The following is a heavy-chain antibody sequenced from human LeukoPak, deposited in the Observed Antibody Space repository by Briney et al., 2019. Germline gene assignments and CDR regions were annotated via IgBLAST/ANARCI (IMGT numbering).Heavy chain of an antibody. J-gene: IGHJ4*02. CDR3: ARGVVAFSDYFDY. CDR2: IYHSGST. D-gene: IGHD5-12*01. V-gene: IGHV4-4*02. Sequence: PSETLSLTCAVSGGSISSSNWWSWVRQPPGKGLEWIGEIYHSGSTNYNPSLKSRVTISVDKSKNQFSLKLSSVTAADTAVYYCARGVVAFSDYFDYWGQGTLVTVSS. CDR1: GGSISSSNW.